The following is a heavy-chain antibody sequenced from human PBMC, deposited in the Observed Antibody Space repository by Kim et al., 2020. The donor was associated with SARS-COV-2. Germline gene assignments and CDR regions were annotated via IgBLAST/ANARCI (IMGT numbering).Heavy chain of an antibody. CDR2: GST. J-gene: IGHJ3*02. D-gene: IGHD3-16*01. V-gene: IGHV4-59*01. CDR3: ARVLGAFDI. Sequence: GSTNYNPSLKRRVTISVDTSKNQFSLKLSSVTAAGTAVYYCARVLGAFDIWGQGTMVTVSS.